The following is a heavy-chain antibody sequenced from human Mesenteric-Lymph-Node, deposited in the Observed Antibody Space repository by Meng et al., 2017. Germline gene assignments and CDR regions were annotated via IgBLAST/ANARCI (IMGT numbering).Heavy chain of an antibody. CDR2: INWNGDTI. V-gene: IGHV3-9*01. D-gene: IGHD3-16*02. Sequence: GGSLRPSCAASGLTFADYAMHWVRQAPGKGLKWVSGINWNGDTIGYADSVKGRFTISRDNAKNSLYLQMNSLKTEDTAVYYCTTAERSPIIMITFGGVIDKLGYYFDYWGQGTLVTVSS. CDR3: TTAERSPIIMITFGGVIDKLGYYFDY. CDR1: GLTFADYA. J-gene: IGHJ4*02.